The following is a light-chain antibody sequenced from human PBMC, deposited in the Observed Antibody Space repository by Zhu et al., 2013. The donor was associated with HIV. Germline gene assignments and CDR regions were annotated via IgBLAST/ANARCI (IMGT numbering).Light chain of an antibody. CDR1: SSDVGGYNY. J-gene: IGLJ1*01. CDR3: CSYAGRYTYV. Sequence: QSALTQPRSVSGSPGQSVTISCTGPSSDVGGYNYVSWYQQLPGKAPKLMIYDVNRRPSGVPDRFSGSKSGNTASLTISGLQPEDEADYYCCSYAGRYTYVFGTGTKVTVL. V-gene: IGLV2-11*01. CDR2: DVN.